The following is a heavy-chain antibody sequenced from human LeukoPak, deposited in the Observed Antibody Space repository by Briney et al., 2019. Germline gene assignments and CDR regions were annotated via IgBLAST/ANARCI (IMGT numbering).Heavy chain of an antibody. Sequence: SETLSLTCAVYGGSFSGYYWSWIRQPPGKGLEWIWEINHSGSTNYNPSLKSRVTISVDTSKNQFSLKLSSVTAADTAVYYCARGLQYYYDSSGYYYFDYWGQGTLVTVSS. CDR2: INHSGST. V-gene: IGHV4-34*01. J-gene: IGHJ4*02. CDR3: ARGLQYYYDSSGYYYFDY. CDR1: GGSFSGYY. D-gene: IGHD3-22*01.